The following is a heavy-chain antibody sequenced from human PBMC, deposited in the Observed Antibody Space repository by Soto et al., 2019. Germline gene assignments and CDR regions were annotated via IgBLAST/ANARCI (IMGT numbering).Heavy chain of an antibody. J-gene: IGHJ4*02. CDR3: ARGRTASLGTFDY. CDR2: IGTFSGDT. CDR1: GYGFLNYD. D-gene: IGHD5-18*01. V-gene: IGHV1-18*01. Sequence: GASVKVSFKASGYGFLNYDISWLRQAPGQGLEWMGWIGTFSGDTKYALKFQGRVTMTTDTSTTTVYMQLTNLRYDDTAVYFCARGRTASLGTFDYWGQGALVTVSS.